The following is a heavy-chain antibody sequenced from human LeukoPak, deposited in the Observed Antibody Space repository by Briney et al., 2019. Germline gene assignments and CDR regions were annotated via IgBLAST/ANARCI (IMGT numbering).Heavy chain of an antibody. J-gene: IGHJ3*02. CDR1: GFTFSSYA. Sequence: GGSLRLSCAASGFTFSSYAMHWVRQAPGKGLEWVAVISYDGGNKYCADSVKGRFTISRDNSKNTLYLQMNSLRAEDTAVYYCAREGISAFDIWGQGTMVTVSS. V-gene: IGHV3-30-3*01. CDR2: ISYDGGNK. D-gene: IGHD1-14*01. CDR3: AREGISAFDI.